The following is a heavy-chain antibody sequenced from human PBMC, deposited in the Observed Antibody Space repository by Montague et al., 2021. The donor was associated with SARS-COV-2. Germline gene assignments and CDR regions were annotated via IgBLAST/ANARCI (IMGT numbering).Heavy chain of an antibody. J-gene: IGHJ3*02. V-gene: IGHV4-59*01. CDR3: ARGRGRMCNVVDI. CDR1: GGSISSYY. CDR2: IYYSGST. Sequence: SETLSLTCTVSGGSISSYYWSWIRQPPGKGLEWIGYIYYSGSTNXNPSLKSRVTISVDTSKNQLSLKLTSVTAADTAVYYCARGRGRMCNVVDIWGQGTMVTVSS. D-gene: IGHD2-15*01.